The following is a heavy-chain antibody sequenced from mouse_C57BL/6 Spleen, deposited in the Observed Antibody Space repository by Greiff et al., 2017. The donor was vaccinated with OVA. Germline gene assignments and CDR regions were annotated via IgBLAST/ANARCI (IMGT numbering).Heavy chain of an antibody. CDR1: GFNIKDYY. V-gene: IGHV14-2*01. CDR2: IDPEDGET. CDR3: ARGGALNYFDD. J-gene: IGHJ2*01. D-gene: IGHD3-1*01. Sequence: VQLQQSGAELVKPGASVKLSCTASGFNIKDYYMHWVKQRTEQGLEWIGRIDPEDGETKYAPQFQGKATITADTSANTAYLQLSSLTSEDTAVYYCARGGALNYFDDWGQGTTLTVSS.